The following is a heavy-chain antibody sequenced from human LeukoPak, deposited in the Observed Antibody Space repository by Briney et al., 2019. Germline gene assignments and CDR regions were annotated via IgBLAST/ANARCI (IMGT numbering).Heavy chain of an antibody. CDR1: GFTFSSYW. CDR2: IKQDGSEK. D-gene: IGHD2-2*01. V-gene: IGHV3-7*01. CDR3: ARDGGINCRSTSCPRVGGVDY. Sequence: GGSLTLSCAASGFTFSSYWMSWVRQAPGKGLEWVANIKQDGSEKYYVDPVKGRFTNARDNAKNSLFQQMNSLRAEDTAVYYCARDGGINCRSTSCPRVGGVDYWGQGTLVTVSS. J-gene: IGHJ4*02.